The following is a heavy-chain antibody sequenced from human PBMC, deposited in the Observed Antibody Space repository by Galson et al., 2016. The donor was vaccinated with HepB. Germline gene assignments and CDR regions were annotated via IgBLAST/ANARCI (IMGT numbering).Heavy chain of an antibody. J-gene: IGHJ4*02. D-gene: IGHD2-21*01. Sequence: LSLTCAVSGDSISSNNWWNWVRQPPGKGLEWIGEIYHSGSTNYNSSLKNRVTISVDKPNNEFSLRLTSVTAADTAVYYCARIYCGGGSCYPYYFDSWGQGTLVTVSS. V-gene: IGHV4-4*02. CDR1: GDSISSNNW. CDR3: ARIYCGGGSCYPYYFDS. CDR2: IYHSGST.